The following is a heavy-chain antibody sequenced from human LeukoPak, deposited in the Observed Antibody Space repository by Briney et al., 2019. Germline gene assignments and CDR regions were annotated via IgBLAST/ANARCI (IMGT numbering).Heavy chain of an antibody. Sequence: SVKVSCKASGGTFSSDAISWVRQAPGQGLEWMGGIIPIFGTANYAQKFQGRVTITADESTSTAYMELSSLRSEDTAVYYCARVGEGIAAVWYFDYWGQGTLVTVSS. J-gene: IGHJ4*02. V-gene: IGHV1-69*13. CDR1: GGTFSSDA. CDR3: ARVGEGIAAVWYFDY. CDR2: IIPIFGTA. D-gene: IGHD6-13*01.